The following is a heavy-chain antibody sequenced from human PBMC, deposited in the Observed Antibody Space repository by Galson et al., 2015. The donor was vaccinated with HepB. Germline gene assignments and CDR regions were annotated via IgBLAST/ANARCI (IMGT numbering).Heavy chain of an antibody. V-gene: IGHV3-9*01. CDR3: TKDLTPGGADV. J-gene: IGHJ6*02. Sequence: SLRLSCAFSGFPCDDFAMHWVRQSPGKGLEWVSGLYCKTGGTGYADSVRGRFTVSRDNAQKFLFLQMNSLRVEDTALYYCTKDLTPGGADVWGQGTTVTVSS. D-gene: IGHD2-15*01. CDR1: GFPCDDFA. CDR2: LYCKTGGT.